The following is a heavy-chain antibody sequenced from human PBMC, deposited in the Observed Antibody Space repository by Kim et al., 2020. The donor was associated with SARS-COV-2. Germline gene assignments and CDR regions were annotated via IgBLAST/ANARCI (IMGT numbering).Heavy chain of an antibody. CDR1: GGSFSGYY. V-gene: IGHV4-34*01. CDR3: ATNRYCSGGSCPPAKTSGDSSGYSFDY. CDR2: INHSGST. J-gene: IGHJ4*02. D-gene: IGHD2-15*01. Sequence: SETLSLTCAVYGGSFSGYYWSWIRQPPGKGLEWIGEINHSGSTNYNPSLKSRVTISVDTSKNQFSLKLSSVTAADTAVYYCATNRYCSGGSCPPAKTSGDSSGYSFDYWGQGTLVTVSS.